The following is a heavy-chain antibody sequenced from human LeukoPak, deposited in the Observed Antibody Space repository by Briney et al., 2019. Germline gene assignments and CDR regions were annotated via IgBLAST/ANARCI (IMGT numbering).Heavy chain of an antibody. Sequence: GASVKVSCKASGYTFTSYGISWVRQAPGQGLEWMGGIIPIFGTANYAQKFQGRVTITADKSTSTAYMELSSLRSEDTAVYYCARELYYYDSSGYYLGYYYYYMDVWGKGTTVTVSS. CDR3: ARELYYYDSSGYYLGYYYYYMDV. J-gene: IGHJ6*03. V-gene: IGHV1-69*06. D-gene: IGHD3-22*01. CDR2: IIPIFGTA. CDR1: GYTFTSYG.